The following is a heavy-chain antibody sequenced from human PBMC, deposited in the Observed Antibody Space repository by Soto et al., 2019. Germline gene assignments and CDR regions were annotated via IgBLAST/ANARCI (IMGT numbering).Heavy chain of an antibody. CDR3: ARDKKYSSSWSLCDC. J-gene: IGHJ4*02. D-gene: IGHD6-13*01. V-gene: IGHV1-18*01. Sequence: ASVKVSCKASGYTFTSYGISWVRQAPGQRLEWMRWIRAYNGNTTYAQKHQGRVPTTTDPPTSTTYKELRSWRSDDTAVYYCARDKKYSSSWSLCDCWGQGTLVTVSS. CDR2: IRAYNGNT. CDR1: GYTFTSYG.